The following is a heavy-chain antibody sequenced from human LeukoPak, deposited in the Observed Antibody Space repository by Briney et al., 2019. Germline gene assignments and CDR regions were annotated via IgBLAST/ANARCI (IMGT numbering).Heavy chain of an antibody. CDR2: IHYSGST. V-gene: IGHV4-59*12. D-gene: IGHD6-19*01. CDR1: GGSISSYY. CDR3: ARVNRQRNPGRQWLANDY. J-gene: IGHJ4*02. Sequence: SETLSLTCSVSGGSISSYYWSWIRQTPGKGPEWIAYIHYSGSTNYNPSLKSRVTISVDTSKNQFSLKLSSVTAADTAVYYCARVNRQRNPGRQWLANDYWGQGTLVTVSS.